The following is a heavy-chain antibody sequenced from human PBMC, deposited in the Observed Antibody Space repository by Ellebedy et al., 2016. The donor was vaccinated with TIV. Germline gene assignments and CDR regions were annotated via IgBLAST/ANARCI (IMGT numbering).Heavy chain of an antibody. J-gene: IGHJ4*02. V-gene: IGHV3-66*04. D-gene: IGHD3-22*01. CDR2: IYSGGTT. CDR3: ARPSVSTGYYQFDF. Sequence: GESLKISCVVSGFSFSNNYMTWVRQAPGKGLEWVSVIYSGGTTYYADSVRGRFTISRDSSKNTLYLQMKSLRAEDTAVYYCARPSVSTGYYQFDFWGQGALVTVSS. CDR1: GFSFSNNY.